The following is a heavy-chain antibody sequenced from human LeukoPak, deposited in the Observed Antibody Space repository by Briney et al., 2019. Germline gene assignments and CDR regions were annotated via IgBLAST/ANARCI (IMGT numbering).Heavy chain of an antibody. V-gene: IGHV3-30*18. CDR3: AKLGDGIAVSAAGDFDY. D-gene: IGHD6-19*01. J-gene: IGHJ4*02. Sequence: GRSLRLSCAASGFTFSSYGMHWVRQAPGKGLEWVAVISYDGSNKYYADSVKGRFTISRDNSKNTLYLQMNSLRAEDTAVYYCAKLGDGIAVSAAGDFDYWGQGTLVTVSS. CDR2: ISYDGSNK. CDR1: GFTFSSYG.